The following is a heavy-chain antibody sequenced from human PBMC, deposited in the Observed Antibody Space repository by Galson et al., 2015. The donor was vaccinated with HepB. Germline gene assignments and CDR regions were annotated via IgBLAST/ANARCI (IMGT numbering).Heavy chain of an antibody. D-gene: IGHD3-3*01. CDR1: GFSLNTPEVG. Sequence: PALVKPTQTLTLTCTFSGFSLNTPEVGVGWIRQPPGKALEWLALIYWDDEKRYSPSLKSRLTITKDTSKNQVVFTMTNMDPVDSATYYCAHLNYDRLTYEIRGQGSLVTVSS. V-gene: IGHV2-5*02. CDR3: AHLNYDRLTYEI. CDR2: IYWDDEK. J-gene: IGHJ4*02.